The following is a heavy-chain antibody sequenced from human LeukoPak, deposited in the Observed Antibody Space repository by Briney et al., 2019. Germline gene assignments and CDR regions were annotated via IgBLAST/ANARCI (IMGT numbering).Heavy chain of an antibody. CDR3: ARDRSGGSYRRAFDY. Sequence: ASVTVSCKASGYTFTSYYMHWVRQAPGQGLEWMGIINPSGGSTSYAQKFQGRVTMTRDTSTSTVYMELSSLRSEDTAVYYCARDRSGGSYRRAFDYWGQGTLVTVSS. CDR2: INPSGGST. CDR1: GYTFTSYY. J-gene: IGHJ4*02. D-gene: IGHD1-26*01. V-gene: IGHV1-46*01.